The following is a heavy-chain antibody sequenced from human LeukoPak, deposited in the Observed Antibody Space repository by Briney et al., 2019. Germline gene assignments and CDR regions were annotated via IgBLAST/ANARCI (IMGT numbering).Heavy chain of an antibody. CDR1: GFKFNNYW. CDR2: IKQDSSEE. V-gene: IGHV3-7*01. J-gene: IGHJ3*01. Sequence: PGGSLRLSCVASGFKFNNYWMNWVRQAPGKGLEWVANIKQDSSEEHYVDSVRGRFTISRDNAKNSLYPQMHSRRVEDTAVYYCAQGDNGALHFWGRGTMVTVSS. CDR3: AQGDNGALHF. D-gene: IGHD5-24*01.